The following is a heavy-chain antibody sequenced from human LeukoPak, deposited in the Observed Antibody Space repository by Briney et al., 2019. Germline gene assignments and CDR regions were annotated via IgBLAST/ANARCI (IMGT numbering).Heavy chain of an antibody. CDR3: ARGRRGYGDSD. CDR1: GGSISGGGYS. CDR2: IYHSGST. V-gene: IGHV4-30-2*01. D-gene: IGHD4-17*01. Sequence: SQTLSLTCAVSGGSISGGGYSWGWIRQPPGKGLEWIGYIYHSGSTYYNPSLKSRVTISVDRSKNQFSLKLSSVTAADTAVYYCARGRRGYGDSDWGQGTLVTVSS. J-gene: IGHJ4*02.